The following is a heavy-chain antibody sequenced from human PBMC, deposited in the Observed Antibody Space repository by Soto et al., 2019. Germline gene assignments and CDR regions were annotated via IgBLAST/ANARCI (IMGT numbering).Heavy chain of an antibody. CDR1: GYTFTGYY. J-gene: IGHJ3*02. D-gene: IGHD3-3*01. Sequence: ASVEVSCKASGYTFTGYYMHWVRQAPGQGLEWMGWINPNSGGTNYAQKFQGWVAMTRDTSISTAYMELSRLRSDDTAVYYCARGDDFWSGNDAFDIWGQGTMVTVSS. V-gene: IGHV1-2*04. CDR2: INPNSGGT. CDR3: ARGDDFWSGNDAFDI.